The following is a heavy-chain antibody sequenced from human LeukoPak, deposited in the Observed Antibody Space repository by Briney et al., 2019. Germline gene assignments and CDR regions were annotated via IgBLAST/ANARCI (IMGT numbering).Heavy chain of an antibody. D-gene: IGHD2/OR15-2a*01. CDR1: GFTFSSYA. CDR3: ARVIGLVDYLDY. Sequence: GGSPRLSCAASGFTFSSYAMHWVRQAPGKGLEWVAVISYDGSNKYYADSVKGRFTISRDNSKNTLYLQMNSLRAEDTAVYYCARVIGLVDYLDYWGQGTLVTVSS. J-gene: IGHJ4*02. CDR2: ISYDGSNK. V-gene: IGHV3-30-3*01.